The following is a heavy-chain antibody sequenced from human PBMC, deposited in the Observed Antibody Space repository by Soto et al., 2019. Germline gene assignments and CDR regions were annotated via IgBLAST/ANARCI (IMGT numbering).Heavy chain of an antibody. J-gene: IGHJ5*02. Sequence: ASVKVSCKASGYSFTNNDVSWVRQATGQGLEWMGWMNPGSGDTGYAQKFQGRVTMTRDISIATAYMELSSLRSDDTAIYYCARRKTLVSLNGFDPGGQGTLFTVPS. CDR3: ARRKTLVSLNGFDP. CDR2: MNPGSGDT. CDR1: GYSFTNND. D-gene: IGHD3-16*02. V-gene: IGHV1-8*01.